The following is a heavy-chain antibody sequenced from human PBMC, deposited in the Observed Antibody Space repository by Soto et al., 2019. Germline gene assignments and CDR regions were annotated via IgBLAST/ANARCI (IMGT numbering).Heavy chain of an antibody. CDR2: IYYSGST. CDR3: ARAGDSSGYYSGPFDY. V-gene: IGHV4-59*01. Sequence: PSETLSLTCTVSGGSISSYYCSWIRQPPGKGLEWIGYIYYSGSTNYNPSLKSRVTISVDTSKNQFSLKLSSVTAADTAVYYCARAGDSSGYYSGPFDYWGQGTLVTVSS. CDR1: GGSISSYY. D-gene: IGHD3-22*01. J-gene: IGHJ4*02.